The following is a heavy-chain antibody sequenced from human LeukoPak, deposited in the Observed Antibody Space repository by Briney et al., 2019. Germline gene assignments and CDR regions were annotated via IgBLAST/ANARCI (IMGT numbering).Heavy chain of an antibody. J-gene: IGHJ5*02. CDR2: IRYDGSNK. CDR1: GFTFSSYG. D-gene: IGHD2-2*01. CDR3: AKPIVPAAFNWFDP. Sequence: GSLRLSCAASGFTFSSYGMHWVRQAPGKGLEWVAFIRYDGSNKYYADSVKGRFTISRDNSKNTLYLQMNSLRAEDTAVYYCAKPIVPAAFNWFDPWGQGTLVTVSS. V-gene: IGHV3-30*02.